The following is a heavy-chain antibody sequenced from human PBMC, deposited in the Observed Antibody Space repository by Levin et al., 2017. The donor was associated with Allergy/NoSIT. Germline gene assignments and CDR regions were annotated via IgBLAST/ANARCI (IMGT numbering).Heavy chain of an antibody. J-gene: IGHJ3*02. CDR2: ISYSSATI. V-gene: IGHV3-48*01. Sequence: RSGGSLRLSCSASGFTFSSYSMDWVRQAPGKGLEWVSYISYSSATIYYADSVRGRFTISRDDAKNSLYLQMNSLRAEDTAVYYCARGPTTGTSRGAFDIWGQGTMVTVSS. CDR3: ARGPTTGTSRGAFDI. D-gene: IGHD1-1*01. CDR1: GFTFSSYS.